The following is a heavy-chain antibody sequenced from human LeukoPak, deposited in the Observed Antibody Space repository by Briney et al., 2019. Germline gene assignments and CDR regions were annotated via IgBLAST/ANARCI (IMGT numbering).Heavy chain of an antibody. CDR1: GFTFDDYA. J-gene: IGHJ4*02. Sequence: GGSLRLSCAASGFTFDDYAMHWVRQAPGKGLEWVSGISWNSGSIGYADSVKGRFTISRDNAKNSLYLQMNSLRAEDTALYYCAKDAHSVDSGWYRLGFYYFDYWGQGTLVTVSS. D-gene: IGHD6-19*01. V-gene: IGHV3-9*01. CDR2: ISWNSGSI. CDR3: AKDAHSVDSGWYRLGFYYFDY.